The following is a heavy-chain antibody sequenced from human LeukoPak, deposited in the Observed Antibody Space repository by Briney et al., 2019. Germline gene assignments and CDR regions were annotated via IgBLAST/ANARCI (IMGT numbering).Heavy chain of an antibody. CDR3: VGGSGWLFDY. CDR2: IKKDGSEK. V-gene: IGHV3-7*01. J-gene: IGHJ4*02. Sequence: GGSLRLSCAASGFTFSSYWMFWVRQPPGKGLEWVATIKKDGSEKDYVDSVKGRFTISRDNAENSLSLQMNSLRGDDTAIYYCVGGSGWLFDYWGQGTLVTISS. D-gene: IGHD6-19*01. CDR1: GFTFSSYW.